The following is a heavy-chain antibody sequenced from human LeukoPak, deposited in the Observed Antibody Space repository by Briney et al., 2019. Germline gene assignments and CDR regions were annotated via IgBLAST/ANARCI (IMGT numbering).Heavy chain of an antibody. CDR2: ISYDGSNK. CDR3: AKCRYLPLPDD. D-gene: IGHD1-14*01. J-gene: IGHJ4*02. Sequence: PGRSLCLSCAASGFTFSSYGMHWVRQAPGKGLEWVAVISYDGSNKYYADSVKGRFTISRDNSKNTLYLQMNSLRAEDTAVYYCAKCRYLPLPDDWGQGTLVTVSS. V-gene: IGHV3-30*18. CDR1: GFTFSSYG.